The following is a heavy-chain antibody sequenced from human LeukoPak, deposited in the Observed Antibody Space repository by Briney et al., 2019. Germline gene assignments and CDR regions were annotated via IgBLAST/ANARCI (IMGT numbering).Heavy chain of an antibody. CDR3: ATLDSGSDYFDY. J-gene: IGHJ4*02. Sequence: GGSLRLSCAASGFTFSSYAVSWVRQAPGKGLEWVSAISGSGGSTYYADSVKGRFTISRDNSKNTLYLQMNSLRAEDTAVYYCATLDSGSDYFDYWGQGTLVTVSP. D-gene: IGHD1-26*01. CDR2: ISGSGGST. V-gene: IGHV3-23*01. CDR1: GFTFSSYA.